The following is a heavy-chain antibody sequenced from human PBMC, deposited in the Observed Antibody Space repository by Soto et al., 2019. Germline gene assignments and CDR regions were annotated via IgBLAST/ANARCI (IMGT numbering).Heavy chain of an antibody. J-gene: IGHJ5*02. CDR2: IYPGNGNT. V-gene: IGHV1-3*01. Sequence: ASVKVSCKASGYTFTSYSIHWVRQAPGQRLEWMGWIYPGNGNTQYSQKFQGRVTITRDTSASTAYMELSSLRSEDTAVYYCASRRFDPWGQGTLVTVSS. CDR3: ASRRFDP. CDR1: GYTFTSYS.